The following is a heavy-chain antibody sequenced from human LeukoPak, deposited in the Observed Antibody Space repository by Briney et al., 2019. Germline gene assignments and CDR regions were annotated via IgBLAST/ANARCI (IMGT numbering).Heavy chain of an antibody. CDR1: GFTFSSYS. V-gene: IGHV3-21*01. J-gene: IGHJ4*02. CDR2: TSSGGSYI. D-gene: IGHD6-19*01. Sequence: GGSLRLSCAASGFTFSSYSMNWVRQAPGKGLEWVSSTSSGGSYIYYADSVKGRFTISRDNAKNSLYLQMNSLRAEDTAVYFCASACSSGWYYFDYWGQGTPVTVSS. CDR3: ASACSSGWYYFDY.